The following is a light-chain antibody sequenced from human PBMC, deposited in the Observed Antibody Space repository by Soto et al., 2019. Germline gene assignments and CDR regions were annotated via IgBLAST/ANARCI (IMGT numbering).Light chain of an antibody. CDR1: SSDVGGYNY. J-gene: IGLJ1*01. Sequence: QSALTQPASVSGSPGQSITISCTGTSSDVGGYNYVSWYQQHPGKAPKLMIYEVSNRPSGVSNRFSGSKSGNTASLTISGLQADYEADYYCSSYTSSSTLFYVFGTGTKVTVL. V-gene: IGLV2-14*01. CDR2: EVS. CDR3: SSYTSSSTLFYV.